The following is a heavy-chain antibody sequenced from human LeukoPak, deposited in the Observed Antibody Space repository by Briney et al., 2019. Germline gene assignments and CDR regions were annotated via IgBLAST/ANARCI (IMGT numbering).Heavy chain of an antibody. CDR2: IKQDGSEK. D-gene: IGHD6-13*01. CDR3: ERDVRWQQLDY. J-gene: IGHJ4*02. V-gene: IGHV3-7*01. CDR1: GFTFSSYW. Sequence: GGSLRLSCAASGFTFSSYWMSWVRQAPGKGLEWVANIKQDGSEKYCVDSVKGRFTISRDNAKNSLYLQMNSLRAEDTAVYYCERDVRWQQLDYWGQGTLVTVSS.